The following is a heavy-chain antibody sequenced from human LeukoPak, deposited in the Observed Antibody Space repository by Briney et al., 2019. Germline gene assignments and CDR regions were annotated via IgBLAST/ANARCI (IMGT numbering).Heavy chain of an antibody. D-gene: IGHD3-10*01. CDR3: AREDYYGSGSYYRSYYMDV. CDR1: GGSISSYY. V-gene: IGHV4-59*01. Sequence: SETLSLTCTVSGGSISSYYWSWIRQPPGKGLEWMGYIYYSGSTNYNPSLKSRVTISVDTSKNQFSLKLSSVTAADTAVYYCAREDYYGSGSYYRSYYMDVWGKGTTVTVSS. CDR2: IYYSGST. J-gene: IGHJ6*03.